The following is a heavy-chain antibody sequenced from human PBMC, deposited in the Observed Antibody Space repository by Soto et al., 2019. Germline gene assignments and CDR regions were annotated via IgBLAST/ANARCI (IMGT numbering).Heavy chain of an antibody. D-gene: IGHD3-3*01. J-gene: IGHJ6*02. CDR3: ARDASYYSLWSGYYPSRNGMDV. Sequence: QVQVVESGGGVVQPGRSLRLSCAASGFTFSSFGMHWVRQAPGKGLEWVSLIWYDGSKKSYGDSVKGRFTISRDNSRNTVYLQMNSLRADDRAGYYCARDASYYSLWSGYYPSRNGMDVWGQGTTVTVSS. V-gene: IGHV3-33*01. CDR2: IWYDGSKK. CDR1: GFTFSSFG.